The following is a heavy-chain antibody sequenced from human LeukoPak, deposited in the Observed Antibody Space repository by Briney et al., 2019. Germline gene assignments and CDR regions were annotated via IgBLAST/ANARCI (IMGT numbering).Heavy chain of an antibody. J-gene: IGHJ4*02. CDR1: GYTFTSYG. CDR3: ARDKGGYSSGWYAAY. Sequence: ASVKVSCEASGYTFTSYGISWVRQAPGQGLEWMGWISAYNGNTNYAQKLQGRVTMTTDTSTSTAYMELRSLRSDDTAVYYCARDKGGYSSGWYAAYWGQGTLVTVSS. CDR2: ISAYNGNT. D-gene: IGHD6-19*01. V-gene: IGHV1-18*01.